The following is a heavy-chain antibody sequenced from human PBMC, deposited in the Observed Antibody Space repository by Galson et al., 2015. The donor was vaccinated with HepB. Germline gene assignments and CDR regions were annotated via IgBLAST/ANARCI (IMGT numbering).Heavy chain of an antibody. CDR3: ARPSASMVRGVMELDYAFDI. CDR2: IIPIFGIA. Sequence: SVKVSCKASGGTFSSYAISWVRQAPGQGLEWMGGIIPIFGIANYAQKFQGRVTITADKSTSTAYMELSSLRSEDTAVYYCARPSASMVRGVMELDYAFDIWGQGTMVTVSS. V-gene: IGHV1-69*10. CDR1: GGTFSSYA. J-gene: IGHJ3*02. D-gene: IGHD3-10*01.